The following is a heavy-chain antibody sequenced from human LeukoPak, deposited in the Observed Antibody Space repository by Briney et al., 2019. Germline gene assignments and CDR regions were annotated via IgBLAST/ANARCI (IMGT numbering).Heavy chain of an antibody. J-gene: IGHJ4*02. V-gene: IGHV3-21*01. CDR1: GFTFSSYS. Sequence: GGSLRLSCAASGFTFSSYSMNWVRQAPGKGLEWVSSISSSSSYIYYADSVKGRFTISRDNAKNSLYLQMNSLRAEDTAVYYCAKGTYSSSWYLLLDYWGQGTLVTVSS. D-gene: IGHD6-13*01. CDR3: AKGTYSSSWYLLLDY. CDR2: ISSSSSYI.